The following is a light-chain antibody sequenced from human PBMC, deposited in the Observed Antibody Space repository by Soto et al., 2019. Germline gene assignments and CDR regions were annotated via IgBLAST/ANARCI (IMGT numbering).Light chain of an antibody. CDR3: QAWDSSTGV. CDR1: KLGDKY. V-gene: IGLV3-1*01. Sequence: SYELTQPPSVSVSPGXXXSITCSGDKLGDKYACWYQQKPGQSPVLVIYQDSKRPSGIPERFSGSNSGNTATLTISGTQAMDEADYYCQAWDSSTGVFGGGTKVTVL. J-gene: IGLJ2*01. CDR2: QDS.